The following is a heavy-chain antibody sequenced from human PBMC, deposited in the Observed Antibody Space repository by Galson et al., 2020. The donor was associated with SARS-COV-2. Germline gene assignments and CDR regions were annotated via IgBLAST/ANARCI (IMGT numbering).Heavy chain of an antibody. CDR3: ARQGVNMIVLVTVPGWYFDL. Sequence: SETLSLTCTVSGYSVSTTNYWGWVRQPPGSGLGWIGSVYPSGTTNYNPSLKSRFPISVDTSKNQFSLRLDSVTAADTALYYCARQGVNMIVLVTVPGWYFDLWGRGTLVTVSS. CDR2: VYPSGTT. CDR1: GYSVSTTNY. J-gene: IGHJ2*01. D-gene: IGHD3-22*01. V-gene: IGHV4-38-2*02.